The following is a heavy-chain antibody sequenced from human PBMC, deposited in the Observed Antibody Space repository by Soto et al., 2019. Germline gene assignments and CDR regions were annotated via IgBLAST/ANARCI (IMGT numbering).Heavy chain of an antibody. CDR3: ARGGAAAGINQTYYYYYGMDV. CDR2: INHSGST. J-gene: IGHJ6*02. D-gene: IGHD6-13*01. CDR1: GGSFSGYY. Sequence: SETLSLTCAVYGGSFSGYYWSWIRQPPGKGLEWIGEINHSGSTNYNPSLKSRVTISVDTSKNQFSLKLSSVTAADTAVYYCARGGAAAGINQTYYYYYGMDVWGQGTTVTVSS. V-gene: IGHV4-34*01.